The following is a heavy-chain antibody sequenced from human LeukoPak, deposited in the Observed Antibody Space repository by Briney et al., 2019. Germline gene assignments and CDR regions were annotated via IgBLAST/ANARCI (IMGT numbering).Heavy chain of an antibody. V-gene: IGHV4-39*01. D-gene: IGHD4-17*01. CDR1: GFTVSSNY. CDR2: IYYSGST. CDR3: ARPYGAAGLD. Sequence: PGGSLRLSCAASGFTVSSNYMSWIRQPPGKGLEWIGSIYYSGSTYYNPSLKSRVTISVDTSKNQFSLKLSSVTAADTAVYYCARPYGAAGLDWGQGTLVTVSS. J-gene: IGHJ4*02.